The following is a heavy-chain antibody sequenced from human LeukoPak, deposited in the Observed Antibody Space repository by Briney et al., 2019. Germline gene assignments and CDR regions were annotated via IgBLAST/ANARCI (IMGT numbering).Heavy chain of an antibody. V-gene: IGHV3-48*03. J-gene: IGHJ4*02. Sequence: GGSLRLSCAASGFAFSNYKMSWVRQAPGKGLEWVSYISSSGDTTYYADSVKGRFAISRDNARNSLYLQMSSLRAEDTAIYYCSRLWGGDYWGQGTLVTVSS. D-gene: IGHD3-10*01. CDR3: SRLWGGDY. CDR1: GFAFSNYK. CDR2: ISSSGDTT.